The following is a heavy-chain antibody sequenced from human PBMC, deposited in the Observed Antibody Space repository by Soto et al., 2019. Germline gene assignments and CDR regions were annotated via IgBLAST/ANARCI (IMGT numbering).Heavy chain of an antibody. J-gene: IGHJ6*02. CDR3: ARAETYYDILTGLYGMDV. CDR2: IIPIFGTA. V-gene: IGHV1-69*12. Sequence: QVQLVQSGAEVKKPGSSVKVSCKASGGTFSSYAISWVRQAPGQGLEWMGGIIPIFGTANYAQKFQGRVTITADESPSTAYMELSSLRSEDTAVYYCARAETYYDILTGLYGMDVWGQGTTVTVSS. CDR1: GGTFSSYA. D-gene: IGHD3-9*01.